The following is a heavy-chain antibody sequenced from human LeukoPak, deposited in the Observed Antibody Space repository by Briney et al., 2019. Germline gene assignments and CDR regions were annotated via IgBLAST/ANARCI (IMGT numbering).Heavy chain of an antibody. CDR3: ARGAGRITMIVVVSAFDI. Sequence: GASVKVSCKASGGTFSSYAISWVRQAPGQGLEWMGGIIPIFGTANYAQKFQGRATITADESTSTAYMELSSLRSEDTAVYYCARGAGRITMIVVVSAFDIWGQGTMVTVSS. CDR2: IIPIFGTA. D-gene: IGHD3-22*01. V-gene: IGHV1-69*13. CDR1: GGTFSSYA. J-gene: IGHJ3*02.